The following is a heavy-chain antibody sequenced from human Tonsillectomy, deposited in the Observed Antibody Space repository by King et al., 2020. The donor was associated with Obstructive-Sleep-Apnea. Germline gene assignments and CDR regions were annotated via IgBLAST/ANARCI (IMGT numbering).Heavy chain of an antibody. CDR2: IYHSGTT. J-gene: IGHJ4*02. V-gene: IGHV4-30-4*01. CDR3: ARWRGGSGNIDY. Sequence: VQLQESGPGLVKPSQTLSLTCTVSGGSINSGDYYWTWIRQPPGTGLERIGFIYHSGTTYFNPSLRSRVTVSIDTPRNQFSLNLNSVTAADTAVYFCARWRGGSGNIDYWGQGILVTVSS. CDR1: GGSINSGDYY. D-gene: IGHD3-10*01.